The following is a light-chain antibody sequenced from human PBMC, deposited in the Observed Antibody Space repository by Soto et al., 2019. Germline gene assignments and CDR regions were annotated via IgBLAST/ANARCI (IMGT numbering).Light chain of an antibody. J-gene: IGKJ3*01. CDR3: QQRSNWPPA. Sequence: IVLTQSPATLALSPWEIATLSCRASQSVSSYLAWYQQKPGQAPRLLIYDASNRATGIPARFSGSGSGTDFTLTISSLEPEDFAVYYCQQRSNWPPAFGPGTKVDIK. CDR2: DAS. CDR1: QSVSSY. V-gene: IGKV3-11*01.